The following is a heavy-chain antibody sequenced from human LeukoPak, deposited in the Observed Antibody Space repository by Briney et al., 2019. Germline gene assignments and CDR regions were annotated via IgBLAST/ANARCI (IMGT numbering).Heavy chain of an antibody. J-gene: IGHJ2*01. D-gene: IGHD3-22*01. CDR3: ARGVTMIVVVIHDWYFDL. CDR2: IYYTRST. Sequence: SETLSLTCTVSGGSISSSSYYWGWIRQPPGKGLEWIGSIYYTRSTYYNPSLKSRVAISVDTSKNQFSLKLTSVTAADTAVYYCARGVTMIVVVIHDWYFDLWGRGTLVTVSS. V-gene: IGHV4-39*01. CDR1: GGSISSSSYY.